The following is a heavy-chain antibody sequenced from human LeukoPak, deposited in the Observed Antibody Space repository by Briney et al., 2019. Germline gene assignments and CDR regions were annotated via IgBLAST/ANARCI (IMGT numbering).Heavy chain of an antibody. V-gene: IGHV1-18*01. Sequence: ASVKVSCKASGYTFTSYGISWVRQAPGQGLEWMGWISAYNGNTNYAQKLQGRVTMTTDTSTSTAYMELRSLRSDDTAVYYCGRQNISGYWYYYYYYMDVWGKGTTVTVSS. CDR3: GRQNISGYWYYYYYYMDV. D-gene: IGHD3-22*01. CDR1: GYTFTSYG. CDR2: ISAYNGNT. J-gene: IGHJ6*03.